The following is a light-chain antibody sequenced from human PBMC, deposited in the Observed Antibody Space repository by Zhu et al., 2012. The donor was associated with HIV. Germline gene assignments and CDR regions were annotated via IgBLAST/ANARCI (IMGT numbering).Light chain of an antibody. CDR3: QQYNTWPYT. CDR1: DFVNSK. Sequence: EVVMTQSPTTLPVSPGERATLSCWAGDFVNSKLAWYQHKRGQAPRLLLYGASTRATGIPARFTGSGSGTEFTLTITSMQSEDFATYYCQQYNTWPYTFGQGTKLEIK. CDR2: GAS. V-gene: IGKV3-15*01. J-gene: IGKJ2*01.